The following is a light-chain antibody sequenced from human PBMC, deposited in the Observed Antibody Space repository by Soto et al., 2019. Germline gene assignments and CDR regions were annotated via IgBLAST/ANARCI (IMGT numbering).Light chain of an antibody. CDR2: GAS. CDR1: QSVSCS. J-gene: IGKJ1*01. V-gene: IGKV3-15*01. CDR3: QQYNNWWT. Sequence: EVVMTQSPATLSLSPGERATLSCRASQSVSCSLAWYQQKPGQAPNLLIYGASTRAAGIPDSFSGSGSETEFTLTISSLQAEDFAIYYCQQYNNWWTFGQGTKVEIK.